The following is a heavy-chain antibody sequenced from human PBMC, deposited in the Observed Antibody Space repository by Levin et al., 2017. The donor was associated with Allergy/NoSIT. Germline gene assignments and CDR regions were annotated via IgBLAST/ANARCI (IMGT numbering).Heavy chain of an antibody. CDR1: GYTFTGYY. CDR3: ARAPYNYDSSGSLFDY. D-gene: IGHD3-22*01. CDR2: INPNSGGT. Sequence: ASVKVSCKASGYTFTGYYMHWVRQAPGQGLEWMGRINPNSGGTNYARKFRDRVTMTRDTSISTAYMELSRLRSDDTAVYYCARAPYNYDSSGSLFDYWGQGTLVTVSS. V-gene: IGHV1-2*06. J-gene: IGHJ4*02.